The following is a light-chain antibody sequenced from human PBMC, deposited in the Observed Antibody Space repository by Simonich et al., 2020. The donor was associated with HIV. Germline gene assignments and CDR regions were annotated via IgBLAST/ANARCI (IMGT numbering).Light chain of an antibody. Sequence: QSALTQPASVSASPGQSITISCTGTNSDVGGYNYVSWYQQHPGKAPKLMIYDVSKRPSVLSNRFSGSKSGNTASLTISGLQAEDEADYYCSSYTSSSTLVFGGGTKLTVL. CDR3: SSYTSSSTLV. V-gene: IGLV2-14*01. CDR2: DVS. CDR1: NSDVGGYNY. J-gene: IGLJ3*02.